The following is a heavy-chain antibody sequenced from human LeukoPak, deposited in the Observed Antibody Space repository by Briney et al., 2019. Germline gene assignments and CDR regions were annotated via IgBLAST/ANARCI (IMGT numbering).Heavy chain of an antibody. CDR1: GSTFSRYN. CDR3: AVLRGLQNWYFDL. V-gene: IGHV3-48*01. Sequence: GGSLRLSCPASGSTFSRYNINWVRPAPGKGLEWVSYISSGSGTIYYADSVKGRFTISRDNAKNSLFLQMNSLRAEDTAVYYCAVLRGLQNWYFDLWGRGTLVTVSS. CDR2: ISSGSGTI. D-gene: IGHD4-17*01. J-gene: IGHJ2*01.